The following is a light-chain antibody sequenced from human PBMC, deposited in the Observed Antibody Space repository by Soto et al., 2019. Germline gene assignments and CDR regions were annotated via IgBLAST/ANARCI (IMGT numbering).Light chain of an antibody. Sequence: QSALTQPASVSGSPGQSITISCYGTSSDVGRYNAVSWYQQHPGKVPQLMIYDVSIRPSGISDRFSASKSGNMASLTISGLQAEDEADYYCSSYTVSGSYVFGTGTKLTVL. CDR3: SSYTVSGSYV. V-gene: IGLV2-14*03. J-gene: IGLJ1*01. CDR1: SSDVGRYNA. CDR2: DVS.